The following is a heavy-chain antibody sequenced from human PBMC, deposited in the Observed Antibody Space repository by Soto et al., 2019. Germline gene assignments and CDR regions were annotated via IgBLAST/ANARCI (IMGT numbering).Heavy chain of an antibody. V-gene: IGHV3-33*01. CDR1: GFTFSSYG. J-gene: IGHJ4*02. CDR3: ARVYSSSWYAVGY. CDR2: IWYDGSNK. D-gene: IGHD6-13*01. Sequence: QVQLVESGGGVVQPGRSLRLSCAASGFTFSSYGMHWVRQAPGKGLEWVAVIWYDGSNKYYADSVKDRFTISRDNSKNTLYLQMNSLRAEDTAVYYCARVYSSSWYAVGYWGQGTLVTVSS.